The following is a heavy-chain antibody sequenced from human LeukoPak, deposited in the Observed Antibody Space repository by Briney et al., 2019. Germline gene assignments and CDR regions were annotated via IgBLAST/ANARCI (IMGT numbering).Heavy chain of an antibody. CDR1: GFTFSSYS. D-gene: IGHD7-27*01. J-gene: IGHJ4*02. V-gene: IGHV3-21*01. CDR2: ISSSSSYI. Sequence: PGGSLRLSCAASGFTFSSYSMNWVRQAPGTGLEWVSSISSSSSYIYYADSVKGRFTISRDNAKNSLYLQMNSLRAEDTAVYYCARGSPGATYFDYWGQGTLVTVSS. CDR3: ARGSPGATYFDY.